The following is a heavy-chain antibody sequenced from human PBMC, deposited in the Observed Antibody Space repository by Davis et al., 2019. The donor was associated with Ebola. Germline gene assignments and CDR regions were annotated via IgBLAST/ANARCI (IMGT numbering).Heavy chain of an antibody. D-gene: IGHD3-22*01. V-gene: IGHV1-18*04. J-gene: IGHJ4*02. Sequence: ASVKVSCKASGSTFTSYVFSWVRQAPGQGLEWMGWISAYNGNTNYAQKLQGRVTMTTDTSTSTAYMELRSLRSDDTAVYYCARDLVVAPPDYWGQGTLVTVSS. CDR3: ARDLVVAPPDY. CDR1: GSTFTSYV. CDR2: ISAYNGNT.